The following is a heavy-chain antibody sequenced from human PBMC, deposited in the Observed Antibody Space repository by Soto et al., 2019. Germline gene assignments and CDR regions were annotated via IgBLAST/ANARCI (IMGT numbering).Heavy chain of an antibody. CDR1: GGSVSSGSYY. CDR2: IYYSGST. Sequence: SETLSLTCTVSGGSVSSGSYYWSWIRQPPGKGLEWTGYIYYSGSTNYNPSLKSRVTISVDTSKNQFSLKLSSVTAADTAVYYCARAPITMIVVVTGIDYWGQGTLVTVSS. D-gene: IGHD3-22*01. V-gene: IGHV4-61*01. J-gene: IGHJ4*02. CDR3: ARAPITMIVVVTGIDY.